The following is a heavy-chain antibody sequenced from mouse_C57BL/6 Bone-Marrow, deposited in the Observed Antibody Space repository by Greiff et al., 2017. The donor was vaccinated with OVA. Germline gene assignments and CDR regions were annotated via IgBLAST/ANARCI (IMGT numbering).Heavy chain of an antibody. Sequence: QVQLKESGAELARPGASVKLSCKASGYTFTSYGISWVKQRTGQGLEWIGELYTRSGNNYYNEKVKGKATLTADKSSSTAYMELRSLTSEDSAVYFCARVDYYGSRFAYWGQGTLVTVSA. D-gene: IGHD1-1*01. CDR3: ARVDYYGSRFAY. CDR1: GYTFTSYG. CDR2: LYTRSGNN. V-gene: IGHV1-81*01. J-gene: IGHJ3*01.